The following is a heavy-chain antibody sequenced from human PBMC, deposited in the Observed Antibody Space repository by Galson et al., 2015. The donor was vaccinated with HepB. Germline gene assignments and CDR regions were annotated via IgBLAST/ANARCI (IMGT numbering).Heavy chain of an antibody. Sequence: TLSLTCTVSGGSISSYYWSWIRQPPGKGLEWIGYIYYSGSTNYNPSLKSRVTISVDTSKNQFSLKLSSVTAADTAVYYCARDPGWYFDLWGRGTLVTVSS. J-gene: IGHJ2*01. CDR2: IYYSGST. CDR1: GGSISSYY. V-gene: IGHV4-59*12. CDR3: ARDPGWYFDL.